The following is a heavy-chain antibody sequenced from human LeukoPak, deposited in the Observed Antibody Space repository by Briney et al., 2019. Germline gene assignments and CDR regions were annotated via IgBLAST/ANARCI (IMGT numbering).Heavy chain of an antibody. Sequence: ESSETLSLTCAVYGGSFSGYYWSWIRKPPGKGLEWIGEINHSGSTNYNPSLKSRVTISVDTSKNQFSLKLSSVTAADTAVYYCARHARYFYYFDYWGQGTLVTVSS. CDR2: INHSGST. D-gene: IGHD1-14*01. CDR1: GGSFSGYY. J-gene: IGHJ4*02. CDR3: ARHARYFYYFDY. V-gene: IGHV4-34*01.